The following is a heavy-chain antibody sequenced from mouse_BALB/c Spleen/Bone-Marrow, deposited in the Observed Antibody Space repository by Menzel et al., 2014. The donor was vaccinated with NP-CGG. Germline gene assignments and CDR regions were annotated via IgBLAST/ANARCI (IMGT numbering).Heavy chain of an antibody. CDR2: IDPANGNA. D-gene: IGHD2-3*01. CDR3: AIYFYLDY. Sequence: EVQLVESGAELVKPGASVRLSCTASGFNIKDTYMHWVKQRPDQGLEWIGRIDPANGNAKHDPKFQGKAAITADTSSNTTCLQLSSLTSEDTAVYYCAIYFYLDYWGQGTTLTVSS. CDR1: GFNIKDTY. V-gene: IGHV14-3*02. J-gene: IGHJ2*01.